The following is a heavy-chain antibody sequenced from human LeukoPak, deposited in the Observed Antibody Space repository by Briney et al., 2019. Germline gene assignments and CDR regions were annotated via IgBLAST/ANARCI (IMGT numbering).Heavy chain of an antibody. D-gene: IGHD6-13*01. Sequence: PSETLSLTCAVYGGSFSGYYWSWIRQPPGKGLEWIGEINHSGSTNYNPSLKSRVTISVDTSKNQFSLKLSSVTAADTAVYYCARARSSSWYPGWFDPWGQGTLVTVSS. J-gene: IGHJ5*02. CDR2: INHSGST. CDR1: GGSFSGYY. CDR3: ARARSSSWYPGWFDP. V-gene: IGHV4-34*01.